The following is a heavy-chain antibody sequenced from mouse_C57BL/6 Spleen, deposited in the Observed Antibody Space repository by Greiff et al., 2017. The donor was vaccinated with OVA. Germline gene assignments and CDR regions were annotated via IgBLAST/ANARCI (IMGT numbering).Heavy chain of an antibody. CDR2: IDPEDGDT. J-gene: IGHJ3*01. Sequence: VQLQQSGAELVRPGASVKLSCTASGFNIKDYYMHWVKQRPEQGLEWIGRIDPEDGDTEYAPKFQGKATMTADPSSNTAYLQLSSLTSEDTAVYYCTTEKGYSSGYQFAYWGQGTLVTVSA. D-gene: IGHD3-2*02. CDR3: TTEKGYSSGYQFAY. V-gene: IGHV14-1*01. CDR1: GFNIKDYY.